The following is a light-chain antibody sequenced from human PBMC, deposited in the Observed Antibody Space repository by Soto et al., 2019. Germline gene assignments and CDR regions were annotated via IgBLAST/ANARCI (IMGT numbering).Light chain of an antibody. CDR2: KAS. J-gene: IGKJ2*01. CDR1: QSMSRW. V-gene: IGKV1-5*03. Sequence: IQLTQSPSALSASVGDRVTITCRASQSMSRWLAWYQQKPGKAPKLLIDKASSLEGGVPSRFSGSGSGTEFTLTISSLQPDDVATYYCHQYSGHYTFGQGTKLEI. CDR3: HQYSGHYT.